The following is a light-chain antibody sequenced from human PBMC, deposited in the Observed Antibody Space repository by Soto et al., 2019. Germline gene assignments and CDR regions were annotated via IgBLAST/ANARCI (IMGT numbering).Light chain of an antibody. CDR2: KAS. V-gene: IGKV1-5*03. CDR1: QSISNW. CDR3: QQCDSYSGT. Sequence: DIQMTPSPSTLSASVGDRVTITCRASQSISNWLAWYQQKPGKAPKLLIYKASSLESGVPSKFSGSGSGTEFTLTISSLQPDDFATYYCQQCDSYSGTFGQGTKVDIK. J-gene: IGKJ1*01.